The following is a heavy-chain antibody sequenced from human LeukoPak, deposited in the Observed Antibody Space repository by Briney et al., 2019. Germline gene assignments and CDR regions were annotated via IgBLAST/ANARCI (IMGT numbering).Heavy chain of an antibody. CDR2: ISGNSDRP. V-gene: IGHV3-23*01. CDR1: GFSFSVYA. J-gene: IGHJ5*02. CDR3: AKGGQDCDFWRFDR. D-gene: IGHD3-3*01. Sequence: GGSLTLSCEDSGFSFSVYAMSWLRQAPGKGLEWVSSISGNSDRPYYANSVKGRFTISRENFRNTVHLKMGSLGAEDTALYYCAKGGQDCDFWRFDRWGEGNLVIVCS.